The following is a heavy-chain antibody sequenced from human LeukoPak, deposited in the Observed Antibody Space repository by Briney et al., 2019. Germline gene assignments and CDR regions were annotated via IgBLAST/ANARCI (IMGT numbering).Heavy chain of an antibody. Sequence: GRSLRLSCAASGLTFSSYAMHWVRQAPGKGLEWVAVISYDGSNKYYADSVKGRFTISRDNSKNTLYLQMNSLRAEDTAVYYCARDANYYGSGIHYYYYGMDVWGQGTTVTVSS. D-gene: IGHD3-10*01. CDR3: ARDANYYGSGIHYYYYGMDV. V-gene: IGHV3-30-3*01. J-gene: IGHJ6*02. CDR2: ISYDGSNK. CDR1: GLTFSSYA.